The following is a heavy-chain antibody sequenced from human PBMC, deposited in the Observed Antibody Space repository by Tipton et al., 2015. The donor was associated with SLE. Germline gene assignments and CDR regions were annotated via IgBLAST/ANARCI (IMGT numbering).Heavy chain of an antibody. CDR3: ASGIAVAGDFDY. V-gene: IGHV3-23*01. D-gene: IGHD6-19*01. J-gene: IGHJ4*02. CDR1: GFTFSSYA. Sequence: SLRLSCAASGFTFSSYAMSWVRQAPGKGLEWVSAISGSGGSTYYADSVKGRFTISRDNSKNTLYLQMNSLRAEDTAVYYCASGIAVAGDFDYWGQGTLVTVSS. CDR2: ISGSGGST.